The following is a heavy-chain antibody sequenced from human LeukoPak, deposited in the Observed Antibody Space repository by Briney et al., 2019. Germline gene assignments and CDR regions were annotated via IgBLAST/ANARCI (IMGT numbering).Heavy chain of an antibody. CDR3: ARTAGIAVAGSRQYFDY. J-gene: IGHJ4*02. CDR2: FYYSEST. CDR1: GGLISSSSYY. Sequence: PSETLSLTCTVSGGLISSSSYYWGWIRQPPGKGLERTGSFYYSESTYYNPSLKSRVTISVDTSKNQFTLKLSSVTAADTAVYYCARTAGIAVAGSRQYFDYWGQGTLVTVSS. D-gene: IGHD6-19*01. V-gene: IGHV4-39*01.